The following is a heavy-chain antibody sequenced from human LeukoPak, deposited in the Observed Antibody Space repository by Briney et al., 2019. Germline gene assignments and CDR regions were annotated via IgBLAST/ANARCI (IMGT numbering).Heavy chain of an antibody. CDR2: ISYDGSNK. CDR1: GLIFSSYG. V-gene: IGHV3-30*03. J-gene: IGHJ6*02. D-gene: IGHD3-3*01. CDR3: ARADSDFWSGYLYYYYGMDV. Sequence: PGGSLRLSCAASGLIFSSYGMHWVRQAPGKGLEWVAVISYDGSNKYYADSVKGRFTISRDNSKNTLYLQMNSLRAEDTAVYYCARADSDFWSGYLYYYYGMDVWGQGTTVTVSS.